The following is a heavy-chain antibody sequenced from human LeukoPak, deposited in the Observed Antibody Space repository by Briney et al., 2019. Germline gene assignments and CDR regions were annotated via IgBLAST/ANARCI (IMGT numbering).Heavy chain of an antibody. V-gene: IGHV3-11*01. J-gene: IGHJ4*02. D-gene: IGHD5-18*01. Sequence: PGGSLRLSCAASGFTFSDYYMTWIRRAPGKGLEWISHISSSGSSVYYADSVTGRFTISRDNAKNSLYLQMDSLRVEDTAVYYCASTRRNYGYKADYWGQGTLVTVSS. CDR1: GFTFSDYY. CDR3: ASTRRNYGYKADY. CDR2: ISSSGSSV.